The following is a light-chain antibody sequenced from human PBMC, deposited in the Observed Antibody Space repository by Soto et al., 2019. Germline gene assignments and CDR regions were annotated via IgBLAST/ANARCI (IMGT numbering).Light chain of an antibody. CDR3: QQYGSSPLWT. CDR1: QSVSSSY. Sequence: EIALTQSPGTLSLSPGERATLSCRASQSVSSSYLAWYQQKPGQAPRLLIYGASSRATGIPDRFSGSGSGTDFTLTISRLEPEDFAVYYCQQYGSSPLWTFGQGTKV. CDR2: GAS. V-gene: IGKV3-20*01. J-gene: IGKJ1*01.